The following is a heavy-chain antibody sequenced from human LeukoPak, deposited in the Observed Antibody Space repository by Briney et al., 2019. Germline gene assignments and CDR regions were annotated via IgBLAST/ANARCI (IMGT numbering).Heavy chain of an antibody. D-gene: IGHD6-19*01. V-gene: IGHV1-2*02. Sequence: ASVKVSCKASGYTFTGYYMHWVRQAPGQGLEWMGWINPNSGDTNYAQKFQGRVTMTRDTSISTAYMELSRLRSDDTAVYYCARLAVADPGGGFDYWGQGTLVTVSS. CDR2: INPNSGDT. CDR3: ARLAVADPGGGFDY. CDR1: GYTFTGYY. J-gene: IGHJ4*02.